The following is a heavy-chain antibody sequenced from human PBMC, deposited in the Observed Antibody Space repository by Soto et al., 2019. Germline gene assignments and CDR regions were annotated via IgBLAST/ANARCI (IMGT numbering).Heavy chain of an antibody. J-gene: IGHJ4*02. CDR1: WFTVSSNY. CDR2: IYSGGST. CDR3: ATYYYDSSGYRVDY. V-gene: IGHV3-53*01. Sequence: VGSLRISCAASWFTVSSNYMSWVRQAPGKGLEWVSVIYSGGSTYYADSVKGRFTISRDNSKNTLYLQMNSLRAEDTAVYYCATYYYDSSGYRVDYWGQGTLVTVSS. D-gene: IGHD3-22*01.